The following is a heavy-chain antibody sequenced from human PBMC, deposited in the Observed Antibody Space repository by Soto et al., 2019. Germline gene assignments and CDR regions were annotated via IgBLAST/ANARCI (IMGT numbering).Heavy chain of an antibody. CDR3: ARALKLAAGTKSYSYGMDV. CDR1: GFTFSSYG. V-gene: IGHV3-33*01. D-gene: IGHD6-13*01. J-gene: IGHJ6*02. Sequence: GGSLRLSCAASGFTFSSYGMHWVRQAPGKGLEWVAVIWYDGSNKYYADSVKGRFTISRDNSKNTLYLQMSSLRAEDTAVYYCARALKLAAGTKSYSYGMDVWGQGTTVTVSS. CDR2: IWYDGSNK.